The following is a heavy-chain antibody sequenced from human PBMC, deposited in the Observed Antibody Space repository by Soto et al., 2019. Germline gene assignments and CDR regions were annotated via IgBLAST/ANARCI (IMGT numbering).Heavy chain of an antibody. CDR3: ARFPYGSGAGYFQN. J-gene: IGHJ1*01. CDR2: IRYSGTT. V-gene: IGHV4-39*02. D-gene: IGHD3-10*01. CDR1: GDSISSATYY. Sequence: QLQLQESGPGLVKPSETLSLTCTVSGDSISSATYYWGWIRQPPGKGLEWIVTIRYSGTTYYNPPLRSHLTISVDTSKNHFSLNLGSVTAADTAVYYCARFPYGSGAGYFQNWGQGTLVTVSS.